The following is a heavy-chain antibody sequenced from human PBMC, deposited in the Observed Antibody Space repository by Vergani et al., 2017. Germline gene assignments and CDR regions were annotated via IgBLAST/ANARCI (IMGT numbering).Heavy chain of an antibody. D-gene: IGHD2-15*01. CDR2: ISYDGSNK. CDR3: TTDNQQSSLGHCSVTNCYGGVFDI. Sequence: VQLVESGGGLVQPGGSLRLSCAASGFTFSSYGMHWVRQAPGKGLEWVAVISYDGSNKYYADSVKGRFTISRDNSKNTLYLQMNSLKTEDTAVYYCTTDNQQSSLGHCSVTNCYGGVFDIWGQGTVVTVSS. CDR1: GFTFSSYG. J-gene: IGHJ3*02. V-gene: IGHV3-30*03.